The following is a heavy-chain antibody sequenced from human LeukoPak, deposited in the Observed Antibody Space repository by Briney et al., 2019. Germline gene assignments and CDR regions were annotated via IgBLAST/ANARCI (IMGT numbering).Heavy chain of an antibody. Sequence: GGSLRLSCAASGFTFSVYTMTWVRQAPGKGLEWLSSTSSVTNSKYYADSVKGRVTISRDTAKKSLCLLMNRRRAEDTVLYFCATGYSYGFDYWGQGTLVTVSS. CDR2: TSSVTNSK. D-gene: IGHD5-18*01. CDR3: ATGYSYGFDY. V-gene: IGHV3-21*01. J-gene: IGHJ4*02. CDR1: GFTFSVYT.